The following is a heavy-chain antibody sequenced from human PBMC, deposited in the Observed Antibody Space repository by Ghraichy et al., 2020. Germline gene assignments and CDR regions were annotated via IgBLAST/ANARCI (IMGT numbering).Heavy chain of an antibody. CDR1: EFTFSNYA. V-gene: IGHV3-23*01. Sequence: GGSLRLSCAASEFTFSNYAMSWVRQTPGKGLEWVSVISGSGTPTFYADSVRGRFTISRDNSKNTLYLQMNSLRAEDTAVYYCAKDQNRQWLSWGQGTLVTVSS. CDR3: AKDQNRQWLS. D-gene: IGHD6-19*01. J-gene: IGHJ4*02. CDR2: ISGSGTPT.